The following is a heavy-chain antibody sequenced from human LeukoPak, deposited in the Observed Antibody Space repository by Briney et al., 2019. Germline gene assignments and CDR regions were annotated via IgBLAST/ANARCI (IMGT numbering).Heavy chain of an antibody. V-gene: IGHV3-7*03. J-gene: IGHJ4*02. CDR1: GFIFSSYW. CDR3: ARYGGSGSYYPYYFGY. D-gene: IGHD3-10*01. Sequence: GGSLRLSCAASGFIFSSYWMSWVRQAPGKGLEWVANIKQDGSEKYYVDSVKGRFTISRDNAKNSLYLQMNSLRAEDTAVYYCARYGGSGSYYPYYFGYWGQGTLVTVSS. CDR2: IKQDGSEK.